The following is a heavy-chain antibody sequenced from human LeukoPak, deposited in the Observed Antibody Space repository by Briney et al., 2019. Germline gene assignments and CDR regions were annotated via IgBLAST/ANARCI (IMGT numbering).Heavy chain of an antibody. CDR3: ARARKFGDFDY. CDR2: ISYDGNNK. J-gene: IGHJ4*02. CDR1: GFTFSGYA. D-gene: IGHD3-10*01. V-gene: IGHV3-30-3*01. Sequence: GRSLRLSCAASGFTFSGYAMHWVRQAPGKGLEWVAVISYDGNNKYYADSVKGRFTISRDNFKNTMYLQMNSLRAEDTAVYYCARARKFGDFDYWGQGTLATVSS.